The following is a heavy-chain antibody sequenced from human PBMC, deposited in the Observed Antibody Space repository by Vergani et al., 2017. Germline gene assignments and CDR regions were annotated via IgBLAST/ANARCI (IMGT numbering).Heavy chain of an antibody. D-gene: IGHD3-10*01. CDR3: AHYHAVLRARLADN. CDR1: GFSLSTSGVG. CDR2: IYWNDDK. Sequence: QITLKESGPTLVKATQTLTLTCTFSGFSLSTSGVGVGWIRQPPGKALEWLALIYWNDDKPYSPSLKNRLTITKDTSRNQVVLTMTNMDPVDTGTYYCAHYHAVLRARLADNWAQGTLVTVSS. J-gene: IGHJ4*02. V-gene: IGHV2-5*01.